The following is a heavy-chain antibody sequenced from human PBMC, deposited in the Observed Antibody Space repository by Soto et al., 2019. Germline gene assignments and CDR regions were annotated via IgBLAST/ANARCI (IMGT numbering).Heavy chain of an antibody. D-gene: IGHD3-3*01. Sequence: ASVKVSCKASGYTFTGYYMHLVRQAPGQGLEWMGWINPNSGGTNYAQKFQGWVTMTRDTSISTAYMELSRLRSDDTAVYYCARVGSGRFLEWLLGDYGMDVWGQGTTVTVSS. CDR3: ARVGSGRFLEWLLGDYGMDV. CDR2: INPNSGGT. J-gene: IGHJ6*02. V-gene: IGHV1-2*04. CDR1: GYTFTGYY.